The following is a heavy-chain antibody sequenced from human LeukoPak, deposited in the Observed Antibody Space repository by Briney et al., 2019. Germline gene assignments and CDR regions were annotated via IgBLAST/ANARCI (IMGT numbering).Heavy chain of an antibody. Sequence: ASVKVSCKASGYTFTSYYMHWVRQAPGQGLEWMGWISAYNGNTNYAQKLQGRVTMTTDTSTSTAYMELRSLRSDDTAVYYCARDLGYYDFWSGQASATYFDYWGQGTLVTVSS. J-gene: IGHJ4*02. CDR1: GYTFTSYY. CDR2: ISAYNGNT. D-gene: IGHD3-3*01. V-gene: IGHV1-18*04. CDR3: ARDLGYYDFWSGQASATYFDY.